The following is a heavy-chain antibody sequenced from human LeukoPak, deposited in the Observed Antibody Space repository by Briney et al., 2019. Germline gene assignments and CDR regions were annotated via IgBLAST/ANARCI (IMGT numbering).Heavy chain of an antibody. Sequence: PGGSLRLSRAASGFTFDEYAMHWVRQAPGKGLEWVSLISGDGDTTYYADSVKGRFTISRDTSKNTLYLQMNRLRTEDTALYYCAKDAYGGLYYYHFMDVWGIGTTVTVSS. J-gene: IGHJ6*03. D-gene: IGHD2-21*01. CDR1: GFTFDEYA. CDR3: AKDAYGGLYYYHFMDV. CDR2: ISGDGDTT. V-gene: IGHV3-43*02.